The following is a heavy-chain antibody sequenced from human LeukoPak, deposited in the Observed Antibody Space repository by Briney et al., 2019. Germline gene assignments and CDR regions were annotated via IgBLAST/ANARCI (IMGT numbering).Heavy chain of an antibody. V-gene: IGHV1-2*02. CDR1: GYTFIGYY. D-gene: IGHD7-27*01. CDR2: INPNSGGT. Sequence: GASVKVSFKASGYTFIGYYMQWVRQAPGQGLEWMGWINPNSGGTNYAQKFQGRVTMTRDTSISTAYMELSRLTSDDTAVYYCARDNWGGMDDDYWGQGTLVTVSS. J-gene: IGHJ4*02. CDR3: ARDNWGGMDDDY.